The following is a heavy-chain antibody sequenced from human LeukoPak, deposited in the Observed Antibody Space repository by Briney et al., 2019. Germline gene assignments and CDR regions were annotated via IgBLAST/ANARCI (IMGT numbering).Heavy chain of an antibody. CDR2: IYTSGST. CDR3: ARYRDSSGYRDDAFDI. CDR1: GGSISSGSYY. V-gene: IGHV4-61*02. Sequence: SQTLSLTCTVSGGSISSGSYYWSWIRQPAGKGLEWIGRIYTSGSTNYNPSLKSRVTISVDTSKNQFSLKLSSVTAADTAVYYCARYRDSSGYRDDAFDIWGQGTMVTVSS. J-gene: IGHJ3*02. D-gene: IGHD3-22*01.